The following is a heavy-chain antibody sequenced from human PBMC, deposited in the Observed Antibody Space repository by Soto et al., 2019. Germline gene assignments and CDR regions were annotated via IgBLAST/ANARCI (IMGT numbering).Heavy chain of an antibody. D-gene: IGHD2-15*01. CDR2: XXXGNGNT. V-gene: IGHV1-3*01. J-gene: IGHJ6*02. CDR3: ARGGYCSGGSCQPETYYYYGMDV. Sequence: QVQLVXXXAEVKKPGASVKVSCKASGYXFTSYAMHWVRQAPGXXXXXXXXXXXGNGNTKYSQKFQGRVTITRDTSASTAYMELSSLRSEDTAVYYCARGGYCSGGSCQPETYYYYGMDVWGQGTTVTVSS. CDR1: GYXFTSYA.